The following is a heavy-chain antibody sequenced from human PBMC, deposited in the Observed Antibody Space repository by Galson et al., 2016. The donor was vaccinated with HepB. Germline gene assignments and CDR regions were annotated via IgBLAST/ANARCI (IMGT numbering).Heavy chain of an antibody. CDR1: GFTFSQFA. V-gene: IGHV3-30-3*01. Sequence: SLRLSCAASGFTFSQFAVHWVRQAPGKGLEWVAVISYDGTKEYYTDSVKGRFTVSRDDSKNTLFLQMNTLRPEDTAVYYCARDQKYSGYDFYYAMEVWGKGATVTVSS. CDR2: ISYDGTKE. D-gene: IGHD5-12*01. J-gene: IGHJ6*04. CDR3: ARDQKYSGYDFYYAMEV.